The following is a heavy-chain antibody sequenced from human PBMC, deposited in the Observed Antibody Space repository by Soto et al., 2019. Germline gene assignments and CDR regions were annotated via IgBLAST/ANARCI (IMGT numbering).Heavy chain of an antibody. CDR3: VRSARDSSSSRYYYYGMDV. V-gene: IGHV1-69*06. D-gene: IGHD6-6*01. J-gene: IGHJ6*02. CDR2: IIPIFGTA. Sequence: QVQLVQSGAEVKKPGSSVKVSCKASGGTFSSYAISWVRQAPGQGLEWMGGIIPIFGTANYAQKFQGRVTITADKSTSTAYMELSSLRSEDTAVYYCVRSARDSSSSRYYYYGMDVWGQGTTVTVSS. CDR1: GGTFSSYA.